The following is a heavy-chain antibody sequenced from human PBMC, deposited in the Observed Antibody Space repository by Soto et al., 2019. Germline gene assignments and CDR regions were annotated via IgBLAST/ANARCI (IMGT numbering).Heavy chain of an antibody. CDR3: ARWSYDLWSGYGGY. D-gene: IGHD3-3*01. CDR2: MNPNSGNT. V-gene: IGHV1-8*01. J-gene: IGHJ4*02. Sequence: ASVKVSCKASGYTFTSYDINWVRQATGQGLEWMGWMNPNSGNTGYAQKFLGRVTMTRNTSISTAYMELSSLRSEDTAVYYCARWSYDLWSGYGGYWGQGTLVTVSS. CDR1: GYTFTSYD.